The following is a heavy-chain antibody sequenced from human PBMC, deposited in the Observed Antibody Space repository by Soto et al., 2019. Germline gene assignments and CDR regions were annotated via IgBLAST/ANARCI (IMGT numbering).Heavy chain of an antibody. D-gene: IGHD2-21*02. V-gene: IGHV4-59*01. Sequence: SETLSLTCTVSGGSISGYYWSWIRQPPGKGLEWIGYMYNTGSTVYNPSFKSRVTISVDTSKNQFSLKLNSVTAADTAVYYCARDLWGYCGTDCYPLDVCGQGTTVTVS. J-gene: IGHJ6*02. CDR1: GGSISGYY. CDR3: ARDLWGYCGTDCYPLDV. CDR2: MYNTGST.